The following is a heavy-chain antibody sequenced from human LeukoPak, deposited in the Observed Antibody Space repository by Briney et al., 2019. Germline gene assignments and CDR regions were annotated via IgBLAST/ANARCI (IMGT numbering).Heavy chain of an antibody. D-gene: IGHD4-17*01. V-gene: IGHV1-3*01. CDR3: ARDYGDYVSPFDY. CDR2: INAGNGNT. J-gene: IGHJ4*02. Sequence: GASVKVSCKASGYTFTSYAMHWVRQAPGQRLEWMGWINAGNGNTKYSQKFQGRVTITRDTSASTAYVELSSLRSEDTAVYYCARDYGDYVSPFDYWGQGTLVTVSS. CDR1: GYTFTSYA.